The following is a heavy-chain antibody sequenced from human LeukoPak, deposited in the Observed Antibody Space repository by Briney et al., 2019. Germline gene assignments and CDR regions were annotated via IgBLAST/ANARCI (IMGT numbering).Heavy chain of an antibody. V-gene: IGHV4-4*07. J-gene: IGHJ4*02. Sequence: SETLSPTCTVSGGSISTYYWSWIRQPAGKGLEWIGRIYISGSTDYNASLKSRVTMSVDTSKSQFSLELSSVTAADTAVYYCAGHHPRNTVDFWGQGTLVTVSS. CDR3: AGHHPRNTVDF. CDR1: GGSISTYY. D-gene: IGHD2/OR15-2a*01. CDR2: IYISGST.